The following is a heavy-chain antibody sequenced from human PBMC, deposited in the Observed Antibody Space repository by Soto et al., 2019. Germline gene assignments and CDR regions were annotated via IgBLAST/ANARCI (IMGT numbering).Heavy chain of an antibody. CDR1: GFTFSSYA. CDR3: AKDRYYDFWSGPDYYYGMDV. V-gene: IGHV3-23*01. Sequence: GGSLRLSCAASGFTFSSYAMSWVRQAPGKGLEWVSAISGSGGSTYYADSVKGRFTIARDNSKNTLYLQMNSLRAEVQAVYYCAKDRYYDFWSGPDYYYGMDVWGQGTTVTVSS. J-gene: IGHJ6*02. CDR2: ISGSGGST. D-gene: IGHD3-3*01.